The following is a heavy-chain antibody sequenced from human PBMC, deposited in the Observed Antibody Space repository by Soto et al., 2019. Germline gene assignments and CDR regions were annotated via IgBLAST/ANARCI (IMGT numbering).Heavy chain of an antibody. CDR1: GGTFSSYA. D-gene: IGHD5-12*01. Sequence: QVPLVQSGAEVKKPGSSVKVSCKASGGTFSSYAISWVRQAPGQGLEWMGGIIPIFGTANYAQKFQGRVTNTAEESKSTAYMELSSLRSEDTAVYYCAPGENGYKSGNWFDPWGQGTLVTVSS. J-gene: IGHJ5*02. V-gene: IGHV1-69*12. CDR3: APGENGYKSGNWFDP. CDR2: IIPIFGTA.